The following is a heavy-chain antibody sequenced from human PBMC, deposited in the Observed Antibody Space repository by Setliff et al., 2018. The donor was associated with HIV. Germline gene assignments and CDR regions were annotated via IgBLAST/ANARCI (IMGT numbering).Heavy chain of an antibody. D-gene: IGHD5-18*01. J-gene: IGHJ4*02. CDR1: GGSISSGGYY. CDR2: IHYSGST. CDR3: ARTGIQLWSYYYFDY. Sequence: SETLSLTCTVSGGSISSGGYYWSWIRQHPGKGLEWIGYIHYSGSTYFNPSLKSRVTISLDTSKNQFSLKVSSMTAADTAVYYCARTGIQLWSYYYFDYWGQGTLVTVSS. V-gene: IGHV4-31*03.